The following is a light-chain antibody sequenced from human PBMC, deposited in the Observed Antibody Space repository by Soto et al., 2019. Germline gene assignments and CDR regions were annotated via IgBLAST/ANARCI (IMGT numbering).Light chain of an antibody. Sequence: EIVLTQSPGTLSLSPGERATLSCRASQSGSSSYVAWYQQKPGQDPRLLIYGASRRATGIPDRFSGSGSGTDFTLTISRLEREDFAVYYCQHYGGSPTWTFGQGTKVEIK. CDR1: QSGSSSY. V-gene: IGKV3-20*01. J-gene: IGKJ1*01. CDR3: QHYGGSPTWT. CDR2: GAS.